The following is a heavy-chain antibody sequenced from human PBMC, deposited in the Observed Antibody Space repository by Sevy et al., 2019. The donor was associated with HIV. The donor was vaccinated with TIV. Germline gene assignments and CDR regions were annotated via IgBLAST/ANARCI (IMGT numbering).Heavy chain of an antibody. CDR3: VREGVGGYSYSLDY. Sequence: GGSLRLSCAASGFTFSVYWMNWVRQAPGKGLEWVATMKEDGSEKYYVDSVKGRFTISGDNAKNSLYLQMNSLRAEDTAVYYCVREGVGGYSYSLDYWGQGTLVTVSS. J-gene: IGHJ4*02. D-gene: IGHD5-18*01. CDR2: MKEDGSEK. CDR1: GFTFSVYW. V-gene: IGHV3-7*01.